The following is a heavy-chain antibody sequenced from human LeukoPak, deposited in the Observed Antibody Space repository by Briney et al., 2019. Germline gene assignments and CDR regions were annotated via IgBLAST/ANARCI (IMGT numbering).Heavy chain of an antibody. J-gene: IGHJ4*02. CDR3: ARALAAAGTHFDY. V-gene: IGHV1-46*01. CDR2: INPSGGST. Sequence: ASVKVSCKASGYTFTNYYMHWVRQAPGQGLEWMGIINPSGGSTNYAQKFQGRVTMTRDTSTGTVYMELSSLRSEDTAVYYCARALAAAGTHFDYWGQGTLVTVSS. D-gene: IGHD6-13*01. CDR1: GYTFTNYY.